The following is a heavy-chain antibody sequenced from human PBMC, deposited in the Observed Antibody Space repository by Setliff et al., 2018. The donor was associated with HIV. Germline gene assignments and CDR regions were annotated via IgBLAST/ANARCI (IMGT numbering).Heavy chain of an antibody. D-gene: IGHD3-22*01. J-gene: IGHJ6*03. CDR2: IFFTGNT. CDR3: ARGRVYKGYYDSSSSWGRYYYYHMDV. CDR1: GGSISGYY. Sequence: SETLSLTCTVSGGSISGYYCSWIRQPPGTGLEYIGSIFFTGNTIYNPSLKARVTLAVDMSKSQVFLRLSSVSAADTAVFYCARGRVYKGYYDSSSSWGRYYYYHMDVWGQGTTVTVSS. V-gene: IGHV4-59*12.